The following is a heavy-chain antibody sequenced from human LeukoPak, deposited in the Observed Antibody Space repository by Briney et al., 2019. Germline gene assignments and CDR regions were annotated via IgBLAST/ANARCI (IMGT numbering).Heavy chain of an antibody. CDR3: ASGLSRGTPSFDY. CDR2: ISAYNGNT. D-gene: IGHD3-16*01. CDR1: GYTFTSYG. V-gene: IGHV1-18*01. J-gene: IGHJ4*02. Sequence: ASVKVSCKASGYTFTSYGISWVRQAPGQGLEWMGWISAYNGNTNYAQKFQGRVTMTRDTSISTAYMELSRLRSDDTAVYYCASGLSRGTPSFDYWGQGTLVTVSS.